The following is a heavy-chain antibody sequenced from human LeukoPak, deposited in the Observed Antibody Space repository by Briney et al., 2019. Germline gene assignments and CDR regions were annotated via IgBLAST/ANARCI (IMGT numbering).Heavy chain of an antibody. V-gene: IGHV3-30*03. J-gene: IGHJ4*02. CDR2: ISYDGSNK. CDR1: GFTFSSYG. D-gene: IGHD3-22*01. CDR3: AYDSSGYSYYFDY. Sequence: GGSLRLSCAASGFTFSSYGMHWVRQAPGKGLEWVAVISYDGSNKYYADSVKGRFTISRDNSKNTLYLQMNSLRAEDTAVYYCAYDSSGYSYYFDYWGQGTLVTVSS.